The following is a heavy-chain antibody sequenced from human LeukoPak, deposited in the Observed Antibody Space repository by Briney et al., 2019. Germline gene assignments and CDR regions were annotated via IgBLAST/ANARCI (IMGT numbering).Heavy chain of an antibody. D-gene: IGHD5-12*01. CDR1: GYSISSSYY. Sequence: SETLSLTGAVSGYSISSSYYWGWIRQPPGKGLGWIGSIYYSGSTSYNPSLKSRVTISVDTSKNQFSLKLSSVTAADTAVYYCATSGYDTSPEYWGQGTLVTVSS. CDR3: ATSGYDTSPEY. J-gene: IGHJ4*02. V-gene: IGHV4-38-2*01. CDR2: IYYSGST.